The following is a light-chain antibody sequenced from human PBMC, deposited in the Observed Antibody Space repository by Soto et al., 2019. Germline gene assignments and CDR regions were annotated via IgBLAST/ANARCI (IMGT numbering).Light chain of an antibody. J-gene: IGKJ5*01. CDR3: QQYGSWLIT. Sequence: EIVLTQSPATLSVSAGGTVTLSCRASQSIRTNVAWYQQIPGQAPRLLVYGASTRATGVPARFSGSGSGIEFTLTISSLQSEDSAFYYCQQYGSWLITFGQGTRLDIK. V-gene: IGKV3-15*01. CDR1: QSIRTN. CDR2: GAS.